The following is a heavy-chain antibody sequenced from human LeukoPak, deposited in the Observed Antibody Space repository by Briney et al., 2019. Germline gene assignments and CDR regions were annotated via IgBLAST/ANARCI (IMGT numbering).Heavy chain of an antibody. J-gene: IGHJ4*02. CDR2: ISWNSGSI. Sequence: GRSLRLSCAASGFTFDDYAMHWVRQAPGKGLESVSGISWNSGSIGYADSVKGRFTISRDNAKNSLYLQMNSLRAEDMALYYCAKAGYSYGPYSYYFDYWGQGTLVTVSS. V-gene: IGHV3-9*03. CDR1: GFTFDDYA. D-gene: IGHD5-18*01. CDR3: AKAGYSYGPYSYYFDY.